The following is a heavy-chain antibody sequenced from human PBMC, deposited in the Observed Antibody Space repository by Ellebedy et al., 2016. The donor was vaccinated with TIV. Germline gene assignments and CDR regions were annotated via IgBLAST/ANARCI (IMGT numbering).Heavy chain of an antibody. D-gene: IGHD4-17*01. V-gene: IGHV3-7*01. Sequence: GESLKISCVVSGFNFRSYWMGWVRQAPGKGLAWVANISQDGSQKYYVDSAEGRFTISRDNAKNSLYLEMRSLRVEDTAMYYCARRGSYGDYAVQVNSWFDVWGQGIPVTVSP. CDR2: ISQDGSQK. CDR3: ARRGSYGDYAVQVNSWFDV. CDR1: GFNFRSYW. J-gene: IGHJ5*02.